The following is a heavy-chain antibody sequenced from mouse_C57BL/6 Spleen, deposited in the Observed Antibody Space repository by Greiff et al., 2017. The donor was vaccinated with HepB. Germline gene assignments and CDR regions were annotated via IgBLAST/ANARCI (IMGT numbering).Heavy chain of an antibody. D-gene: IGHD1-1*01. Sequence: EVKLMESGAELVRPGASVKLSCTASGFNIKDDYMHWVKQRPEQGLEWIGWIDPENGDTEYASKFQGKATITADTSSNTAYLQLSSLTSEDTAVYYCTPHYYGSSHYFDYWGQGTTLTVSS. J-gene: IGHJ2*01. CDR2: IDPENGDT. CDR3: TPHYYGSSHYFDY. CDR1: GFNIKDDY. V-gene: IGHV14-4*01.